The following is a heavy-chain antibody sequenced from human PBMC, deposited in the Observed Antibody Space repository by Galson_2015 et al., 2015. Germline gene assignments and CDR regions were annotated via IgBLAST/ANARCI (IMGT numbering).Heavy chain of an antibody. V-gene: IGHV3-23*01. CDR1: GFILSRYA. CDR2: ITSSGDII. Sequence: SLRLSCAASGFILSRYAMTWVRQSSGKGLEWVSTITSSGDIIRYADSVEGRFTTSRDNSRNTLFLQMSSLRVEDTAIYYCAKDPNGDCVGAFDTWGHGTLVTVSS. J-gene: IGHJ3*02. CDR3: AKDPNGDCVGAFDT. D-gene: IGHD2-21*02.